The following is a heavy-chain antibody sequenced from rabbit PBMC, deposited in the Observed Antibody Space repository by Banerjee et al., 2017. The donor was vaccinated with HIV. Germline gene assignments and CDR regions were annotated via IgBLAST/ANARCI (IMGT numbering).Heavy chain of an antibody. CDR2: IISGSGST. Sequence: QEQLEESGGGLVTLGGSLKLSCKASGIDFSSYGISWVRQAPGKGLEWIGCIISGSGSTYYASWVNGRFTISKTSSTTVTLQMTSLTAADTATYFCARSGDGGYGYGLDLWGPGTLVPS. D-gene: IGHD6-1*01. J-gene: IGHJ6*01. CDR1: GIDFSSYG. V-gene: IGHV1S45*01. CDR3: ARSGDGGYGYGLDL.